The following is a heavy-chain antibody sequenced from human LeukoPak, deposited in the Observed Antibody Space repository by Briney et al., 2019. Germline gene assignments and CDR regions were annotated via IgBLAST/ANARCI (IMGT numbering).Heavy chain of an antibody. V-gene: IGHV3-23*01. D-gene: IGHD2-15*01. J-gene: IGHJ3*02. CDR1: GFTFSNYV. CDR3: ARDKIVVVVSTTLPDM. Sequence: GGSLRLSCAASGFTFSNYVMSWVRQAPGKGPEWVSAIRGSGGSTFYADSVQGRLTISRDNSKNTIYLQLNSLRVEDTAVYYCARDKIVVVVSTTLPDMWGQGTMVTVSS. CDR2: IRGSGGST.